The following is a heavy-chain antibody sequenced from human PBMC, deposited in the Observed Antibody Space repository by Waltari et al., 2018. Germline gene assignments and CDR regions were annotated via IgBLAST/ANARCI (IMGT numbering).Heavy chain of an antibody. J-gene: IGHJ4*02. CDR2: ICGSGGST. CDR3: AKDSAAPAYY. D-gene: IGHD6-6*01. Sequence: EVQLLESGGGLVQPGGSLRLSCAASGFTFSSYAMSWVRQAPGKGLESVAAICGSGGSTYYADSGKGRFTISRDNSKNTLYLQMSSLRAEDTAVYYCAKDSAAPAYYWGQGTLVTVSS. V-gene: IGHV3-23*01. CDR1: GFTFSSYA.